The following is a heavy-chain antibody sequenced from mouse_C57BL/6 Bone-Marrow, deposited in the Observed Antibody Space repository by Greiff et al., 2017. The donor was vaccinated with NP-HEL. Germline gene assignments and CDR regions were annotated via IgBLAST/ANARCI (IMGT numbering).Heavy chain of an antibody. D-gene: IGHD2-12*01. J-gene: IGHJ2*01. CDR2: ISYDGSN. CDR1: GYSITSGYY. Sequence: EVKLQESGPGLVKPSQSLSLTCSVTGYSITSGYYWNWIRQFPGNKLEWMGYISYDGSNNYNPSLQNRISITRDTSKNQFFLKLNSVTTEDTATDYCARDPYRNYFDYWGQGTTLTVSS. V-gene: IGHV3-6*01. CDR3: ARDPYRNYFDY.